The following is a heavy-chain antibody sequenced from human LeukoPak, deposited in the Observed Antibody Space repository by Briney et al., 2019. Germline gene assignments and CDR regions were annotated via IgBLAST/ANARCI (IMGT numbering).Heavy chain of an antibody. Sequence: ALRLSCAVPGFTFDVYAMHCVREVPGKGLEWVLGILWNSDSIGYADSMKRRFTTSRDNAKNSLYLQMNSLRAEDTAFYYCAINGGGDSGYGNFDYWGQGTLVTVSS. CDR3: AINGGGDSGYGNFDY. CDR1: GFTFDVYA. V-gene: IGHV3-9*01. J-gene: IGHJ4*02. D-gene: IGHD5-12*01. CDR2: ILWNSDSI.